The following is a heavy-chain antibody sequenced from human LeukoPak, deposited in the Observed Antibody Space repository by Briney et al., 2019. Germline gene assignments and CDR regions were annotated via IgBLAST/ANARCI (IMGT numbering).Heavy chain of an antibody. Sequence: SETLTLTCTVSGGFINNYYWSWIRQPAGKGLEWIGRINASGRTNYNSALKSRVTMSVDTSKNQFSLKVKSVTAADTAVYYCAREYGDFDYWGQGTLVTVSS. CDR2: INASGRT. CDR3: AREYGDFDY. V-gene: IGHV4-4*07. J-gene: IGHJ4*02. D-gene: IGHD4-17*01. CDR1: GGFINNYY.